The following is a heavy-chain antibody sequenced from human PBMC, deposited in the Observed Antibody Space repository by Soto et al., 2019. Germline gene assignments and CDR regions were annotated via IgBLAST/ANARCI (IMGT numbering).Heavy chain of an antibody. CDR2: ISYDGSNK. D-gene: IGHD2-2*02. Sequence: QVQLVESGGGVVQPGRSLRLSCAASGFTFSSYAMHWVRQAPGKGLEWVAVISYDGSNKYYADSVKGRFTISRDNSKNTLYLQMSSLRAEDTALYYCAREGLVPAATPWFDYWGQGTLVTVSS. V-gene: IGHV3-30-3*01. CDR1: GFTFSSYA. J-gene: IGHJ4*02. CDR3: AREGLVPAATPWFDY.